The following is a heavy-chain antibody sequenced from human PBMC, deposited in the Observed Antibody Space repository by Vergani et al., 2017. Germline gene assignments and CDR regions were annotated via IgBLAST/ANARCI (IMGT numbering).Heavy chain of an antibody. CDR3: ARGAAYYDSSGWLGY. V-gene: IGHV4-34*01. D-gene: IGHD3-22*01. CDR2: INHSGST. CDR1: GGSFSGYY. J-gene: IGHJ4*02. Sequence: QVQLQQWGAGLLKPSETQSLTCAVYGGSFSGYYWSWIRQPPGKGLEWIGEINHSGSTNYNPSLKSRVTISVDTSKNQFSLKLSSVTAADTAVYYCARGAAYYDSSGWLGYWGQGTLVTVSS.